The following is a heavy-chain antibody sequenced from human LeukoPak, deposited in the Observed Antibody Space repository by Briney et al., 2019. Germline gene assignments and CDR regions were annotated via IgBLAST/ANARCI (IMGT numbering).Heavy chain of an antibody. CDR2: LFPGLST. CDR3: AGMTTVIRGRTFDS. V-gene: IGHV4-38-2*01. D-gene: IGHD4-23*01. Sequence: KSSETLSLTCSVSGYSINSAYYWGWIRPPPGKGLEWIGNLFPGLSTEHNPSLKGRVTIFLDTSKNIFSLRLTSVTAADTALYFCAGMTTVIRGRTFDSWGQGALVTVSS. CDR1: GYSINSAYY. J-gene: IGHJ4*02.